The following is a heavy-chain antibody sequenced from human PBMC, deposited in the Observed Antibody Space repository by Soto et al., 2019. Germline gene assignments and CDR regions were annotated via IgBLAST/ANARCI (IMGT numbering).Heavy chain of an antibody. CDR3: ARESEDLTSNFDY. V-gene: IGHV3-21*01. J-gene: IGHJ4*02. CDR2: ISSTTNYI. Sequence: GGSLRLFCAASGFTFTRHSMNWVRQAPGKRLEWVSSISSTTNYIYYADSMKGRFTVSRDNAKNSGYLEMNTLSAEDTAVYYCARESEDLTSNFDYWGQGTLVTVSS. CDR1: GFTFTRHS.